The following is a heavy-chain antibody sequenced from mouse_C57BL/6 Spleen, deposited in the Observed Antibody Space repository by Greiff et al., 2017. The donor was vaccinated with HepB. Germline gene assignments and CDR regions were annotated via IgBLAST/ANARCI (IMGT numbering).Heavy chain of an antibody. CDR2: INPNNGGT. CDR3: ARGTQLDY. V-gene: IGHV1-26*01. Sequence: VQLQQSGPELVKPGASVKISCKASGYTFTDYYMNWVKQSHGKSLEWIGDINPNNGGTSYNQKFKGKATLTVDKSSSTAYMELRSLTSEDSAVYYCARGTQLDYWGQGTTLTVSS. D-gene: IGHD2-12*01. CDR1: GYTFTDYY. J-gene: IGHJ2*01.